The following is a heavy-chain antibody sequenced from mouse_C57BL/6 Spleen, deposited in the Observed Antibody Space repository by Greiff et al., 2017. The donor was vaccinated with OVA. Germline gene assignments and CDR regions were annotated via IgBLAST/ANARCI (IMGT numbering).Heavy chain of an antibody. CDR3: ARSRLRFFAY. D-gene: IGHD2-4*01. CDR2: INPNNGGT. J-gene: IGHJ3*01. V-gene: IGHV1-26*01. CDR1: GYTFTDYY. Sequence: VQLQQSGPELVKPGASVKISCKASGYTFTDYYMNWVKQSHGKSLEWIGDINPNNGGTSYNQKFKGKATLTVDKSSSTAYMELRSLTSEDSAVYYCARSRLRFFAYWGQGTLVTVSA.